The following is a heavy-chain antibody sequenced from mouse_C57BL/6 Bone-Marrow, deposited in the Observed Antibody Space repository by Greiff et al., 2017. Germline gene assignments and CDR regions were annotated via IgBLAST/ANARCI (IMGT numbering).Heavy chain of an antibody. D-gene: IGHD1-1*01. CDR1: GYSITSGYY. J-gene: IGHJ2*01. V-gene: IGHV3-6*01. Sequence: EVQLQESGPGLVKPSQSLSLTCSVTGYSITSGYYWNWIRQFPGNKLKWMGYIRYVGSNNYNPSLKNRISITRDTSKNQFFQQLNSVTTEDTATYDCAREAYGSSRGLDYWGQGTTLTVSS. CDR2: IRYVGSN. CDR3: AREAYGSSRGLDY.